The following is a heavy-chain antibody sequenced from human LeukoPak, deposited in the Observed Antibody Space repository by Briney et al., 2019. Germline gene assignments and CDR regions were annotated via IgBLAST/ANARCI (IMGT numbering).Heavy chain of an antibody. D-gene: IGHD6-19*01. V-gene: IGHV4-30-2*01. J-gene: IGHJ4*02. Sequence: SETLSLTCTVSGGSISSGGYYWSWIRQPPGKGLEWIGYIYHSGSTYYNPSLKSRVTISVDRSKNQFPLKLSSVAAADTAVYYCARDAGYYSGWALSVFDYWGQGTLVTVSS. CDR2: IYHSGST. CDR1: GGSISSGGYY. CDR3: ARDAGYYSGWALSVFDY.